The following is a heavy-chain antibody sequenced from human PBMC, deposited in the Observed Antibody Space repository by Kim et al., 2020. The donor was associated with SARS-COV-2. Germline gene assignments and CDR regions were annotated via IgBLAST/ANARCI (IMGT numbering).Heavy chain of an antibody. D-gene: IGHD2-2*01. CDR1: GGSISSGDYY. J-gene: IGHJ4*02. CDR2: IYYSGST. CDR3: ARERSLDCSSTSCKLVDY. V-gene: IGHV4-30-4*01. Sequence: SETLSLTCTVSGGSISSGDYYWSWIRQPPGKGLEWIGYIYYSGSTYYNPSLKSRVTISVDTSKNQFSLKLSSVTAADTAVYYCARERSLDCSSTSCKLVDYWGQGTLVTVSS.